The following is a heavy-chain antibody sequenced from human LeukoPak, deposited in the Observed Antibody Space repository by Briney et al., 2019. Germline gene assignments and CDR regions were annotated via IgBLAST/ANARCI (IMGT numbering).Heavy chain of an antibody. CDR2: INHSGST. V-gene: IGHV4-34*01. Sequence: PSETLSLTCAVYGGSFSGYYWSWIRQPPGKGLEWIGEINHSGSTNYNPSLKSRVTISVDTSKNQFSLKLSSVTAADTAVYYRARGRSDYDSSGYYYPDFDYWGQGTLVTVSS. CDR3: ARGRSDYDSSGYYYPDFDY. J-gene: IGHJ4*02. CDR1: GGSFSGYY. D-gene: IGHD3-22*01.